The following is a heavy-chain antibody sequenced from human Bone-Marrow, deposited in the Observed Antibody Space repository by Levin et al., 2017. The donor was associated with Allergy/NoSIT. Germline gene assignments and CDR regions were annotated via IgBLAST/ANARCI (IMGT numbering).Heavy chain of an antibody. CDR2: IYYSGST. J-gene: IGHJ3*01. CDR1: GGSISTYY. D-gene: IGHD3-22*01. V-gene: IGHV4-59*01. CDR3: ARVLVDDSSGDDAFDV. Sequence: SETLSLTCTVSGGSISTYYWSWIRQPPGKGLEWIGYIYYSGSTNYNPSLKSRVTISVDTSKNQFSLKLSSVTAADTAVYYCARVLVDDSSGDDAFDVWGQGTTVTVSS.